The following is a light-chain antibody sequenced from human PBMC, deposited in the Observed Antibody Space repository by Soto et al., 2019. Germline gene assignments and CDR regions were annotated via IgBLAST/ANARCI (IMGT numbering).Light chain of an antibody. J-gene: IGKJ4*01. Sequence: DIQMTQSPSSLSASVGDRVTITCRASQGITSFLNWYQQKPGKAPNLLIYAASSLQSGVPSRFSGSGSGTDFTLTISSLQPEDFATYYCQQSYIAPLTFGGGTKMDIK. CDR1: QGITSF. V-gene: IGKV1-39*01. CDR3: QQSYIAPLT. CDR2: AAS.